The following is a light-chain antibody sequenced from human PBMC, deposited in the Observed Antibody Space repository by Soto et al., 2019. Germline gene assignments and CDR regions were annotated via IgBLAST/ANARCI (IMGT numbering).Light chain of an antibody. J-gene: IGKJ3*01. CDR1: LSISSY. V-gene: IGKV1-39*01. CDR2: AAS. CDR3: QQSYSTLIT. Sequence: DLQMTQSPSSLSASVGDRVTITCRASLSISSYLSWYQQTPGKAPRLLIYAASSLQSGVPSRFSGSGSGTDFTLTISSLQPEDFATYYCQQSYSTLITFGPGTKVDIK.